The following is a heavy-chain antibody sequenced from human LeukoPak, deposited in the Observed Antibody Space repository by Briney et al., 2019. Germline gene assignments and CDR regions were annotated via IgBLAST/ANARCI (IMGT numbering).Heavy chain of an antibody. CDR1: GGSFSGYY. CDR2: INHSGST. V-gene: IGHV4-34*01. D-gene: IGHD1-26*01. J-gene: IGHJ4*02. CDR3: ARGLGAGGATFPY. Sequence: SETLSLTCAVYGGSFSGYYWSWIRQPPGKGPEWIGEINHSGSTNYNPSLKSRVTISVDTSKNQFSLKLSSVTAADTAVYYCARGLGAGGATFPYWGQGTLVTVSS.